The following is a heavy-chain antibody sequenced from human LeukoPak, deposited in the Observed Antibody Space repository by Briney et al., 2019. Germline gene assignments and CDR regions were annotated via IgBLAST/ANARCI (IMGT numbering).Heavy chain of an antibody. V-gene: IGHV4-34*01. Sequence: SETLSLTCAVYGGSFSGYYWSWIRQPPGKGLEWIGEINHSGSTNYNPSLKSRVTISVDTSKNQFSLKLSSVTAADTAVYYCARGRVQYYYDSRSYFQHWGQGTLVTVSS. D-gene: IGHD3-22*01. CDR3: ARGRVQYYYDSRSYFQH. CDR2: INHSGST. CDR1: GGSFSGYY. J-gene: IGHJ1*01.